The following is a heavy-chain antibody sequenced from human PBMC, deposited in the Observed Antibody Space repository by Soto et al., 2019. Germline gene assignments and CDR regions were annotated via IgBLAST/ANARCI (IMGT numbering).Heavy chain of an antibody. Sequence: VASVKVSCKASGGTFSSYAISWVRQAPGQGLEWMGGIIPIFGTANYAQKFQGRVTITADESTSTAYMELSSLRSEDTAVYYCARQGGSYGRPAGFDYWGQGTLVTVSS. V-gene: IGHV1-69*13. CDR1: GGTFSSYA. CDR3: ARQGGSYGRPAGFDY. CDR2: IIPIFGTA. J-gene: IGHJ4*02. D-gene: IGHD1-26*01.